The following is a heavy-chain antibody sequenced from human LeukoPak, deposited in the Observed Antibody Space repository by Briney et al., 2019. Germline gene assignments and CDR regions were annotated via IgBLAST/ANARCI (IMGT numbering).Heavy chain of an antibody. J-gene: IGHJ3*02. V-gene: IGHV3-21*01. CDR2: ISSSSSYI. CDR1: GFTFSSYS. CDR3: ARELRLRLSDI. Sequence: GGSLRLSCAASGFTFSSYSMNWVRQAPGKGLEWVSSISSSSSYIYYADSVKGRFTISRDNAKNSLYLQMNSLRAEDTAVYYCARELRLRLSDIWGQGTMVTVSS. D-gene: IGHD2-15*01.